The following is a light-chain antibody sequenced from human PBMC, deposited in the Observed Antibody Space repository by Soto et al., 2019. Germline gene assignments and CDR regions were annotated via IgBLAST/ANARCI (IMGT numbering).Light chain of an antibody. CDR2: GVS. V-gene: IGKV3-20*01. CDR3: QQYGTTPRT. Sequence: EIELTQSPSTLSLSPGERATLSCRASQSVRSSYLAWYQQKLGQAPRLLIYGVSNRATGIPHRCSGSGSGTDFTLTISRLESEDFAVYYCQQYGTTPRTFGQGTKVEIK. CDR1: QSVRSSY. J-gene: IGKJ1*01.